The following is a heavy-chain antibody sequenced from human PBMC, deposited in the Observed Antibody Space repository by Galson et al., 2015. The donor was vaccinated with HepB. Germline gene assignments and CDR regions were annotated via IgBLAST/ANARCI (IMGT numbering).Heavy chain of an antibody. Sequence: WWSWVRQSPGKRLEWIGQIYHSGDANYNPSFKSRVTMSVDTSKNQFSLKLTSVTAADTATYYCARDWIRDGASYYFDYWGQGTLVTVSS. CDR1: W. CDR3: ARDWIRDGASYYFDY. V-gene: IGHV4/OR15-8*01. J-gene: IGHJ4*02. CDR2: IYHSGDA. D-gene: IGHD5-24*01.